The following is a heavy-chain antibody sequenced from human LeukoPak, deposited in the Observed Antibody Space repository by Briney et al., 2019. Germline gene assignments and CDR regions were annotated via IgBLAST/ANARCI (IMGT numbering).Heavy chain of an antibody. V-gene: IGHV4-59*01. Sequence: SETLSLTCTVSGGSIGSYYWSWIRQPPGKGLEWIGYIYYSGSTNYNPSLKSRVTISVDTSKNQFSLKLSSVTAADTAVYYCARGQDYGDYYFDYWGQGTLVTVSS. J-gene: IGHJ4*02. D-gene: IGHD4-17*01. CDR3: ARGQDYGDYYFDY. CDR2: IYYSGST. CDR1: GGSIGSYY.